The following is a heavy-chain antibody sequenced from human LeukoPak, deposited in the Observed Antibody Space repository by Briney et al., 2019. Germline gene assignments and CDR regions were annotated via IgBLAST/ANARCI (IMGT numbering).Heavy chain of an antibody. V-gene: IGHV3-33*01. CDR2: IWYDGSNK. Sequence: GGSLRLSCAASGFTFSSYGMHWVRQAPGKGLEWVAVIWYDGSNKYYADSVKGRFTISRDNSKNTLYLQMNSLRVEDTAVYYCARELSYSSSWYGDYYYYGMDVWGQGTTVTVSS. CDR1: GFTFSSYG. CDR3: ARELSYSSSWYGDYYYYGMDV. J-gene: IGHJ6*02. D-gene: IGHD6-13*01.